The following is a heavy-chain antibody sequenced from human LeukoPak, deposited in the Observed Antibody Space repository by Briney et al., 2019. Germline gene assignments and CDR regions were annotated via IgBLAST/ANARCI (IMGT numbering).Heavy chain of an antibody. D-gene: IGHD6-19*01. CDR3: AKDLKVAGRGVDY. Sequence: GGSLRLSCAASGFTFSSYGMSWVRQAPGKGLEWVSSISLGGGSTYYADSVKGRFTISRDNSKNTLYLQMNSLRAEDTAVYYCAKDLKVAGRGVDYWGQGTLVTVSS. CDR1: GFTFSSYG. V-gene: IGHV3-23*01. CDR2: ISLGGGST. J-gene: IGHJ4*02.